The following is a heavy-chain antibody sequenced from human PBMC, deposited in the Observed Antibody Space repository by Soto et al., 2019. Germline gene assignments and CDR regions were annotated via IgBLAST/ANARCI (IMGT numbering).Heavy chain of an antibody. J-gene: IGHJ4*02. Sequence: ASVKVACKASGYTFTTFAIHWVRQAPGQRLEWMGWINAGNGNTKYSQNLQGRVTFTRDTSASTAYMEVSSLRSEDTAVYYCARARGIVVVTARFDYWGQGTLVTVSS. CDR2: INAGNGNT. D-gene: IGHD2-21*02. CDR1: GYTFTTFA. V-gene: IGHV1-3*01. CDR3: ARARGIVVVTARFDY.